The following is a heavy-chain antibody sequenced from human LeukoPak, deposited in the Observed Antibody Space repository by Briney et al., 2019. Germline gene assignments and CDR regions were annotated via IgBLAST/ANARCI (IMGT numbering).Heavy chain of an antibody. CDR2: ISVYNGHT. J-gene: IGHJ3*02. D-gene: IGHD1-26*01. CDR1: AYTFTSYG. CDR3: ARGGRWELPRPYAFDI. V-gene: IGHV1-18*01. Sequence: APVKVSCKASAYTFTSYGISWVRQAPGQGLEWMGWISVYNGHTNYAQNLQGRVTMTTDTSTSTAYMELRSLRSDDTAVYYCARGGRWELPRPYAFDIWGQGTMVTVSS.